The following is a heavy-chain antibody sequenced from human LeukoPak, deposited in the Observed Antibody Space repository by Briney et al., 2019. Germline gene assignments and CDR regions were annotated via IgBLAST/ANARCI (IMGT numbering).Heavy chain of an antibody. V-gene: IGHV4-39*07. J-gene: IGHJ5*02. D-gene: IGHD3-10*01. CDR2: IYYSATT. CDR1: GGSISSSRTYY. CDR3: ARGRWYYYGSGSHQNWFDP. Sequence: SETLSLTCTVSGGSISSSRTYYWGWIRQPPGKGLEWIGTIYYSATTYYNPSLKSRVTISVDTSKNQFSLKLSSVTAADTAVYYCARGRWYYYGSGSHQNWFDPWGQGTLVTVSS.